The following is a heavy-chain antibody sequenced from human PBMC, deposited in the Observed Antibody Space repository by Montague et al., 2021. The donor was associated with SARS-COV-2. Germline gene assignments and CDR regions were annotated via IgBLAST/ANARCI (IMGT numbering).Heavy chain of an antibody. D-gene: IGHD3-9*01. V-gene: IGHV4-31*03. Sequence: SETLSLTCTVSGGSISSGGYYWSWIRQHPGKGLEWIGYIYYSGSTYYNPSLKSRVTISVDTSKNQFSLKLSSVTAADTAVYYCARDRRLRYFELSYYYYGMDVWGQGTTVTVSS. CDR3: ARDRRLRYFELSYYYYGMDV. CDR2: IYYSGST. CDR1: GGSISSGGYY. J-gene: IGHJ6*02.